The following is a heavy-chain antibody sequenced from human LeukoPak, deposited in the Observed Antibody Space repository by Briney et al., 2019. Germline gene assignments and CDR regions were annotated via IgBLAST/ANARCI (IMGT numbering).Heavy chain of an antibody. CDR1: GGSFSGYY. CDR2: INHSGST. V-gene: IGHV4-34*01. D-gene: IGHD3-22*01. CDR3: ARTSNYYDSSGYYNGAFDI. Sequence: SETLSLTCAVYGGSFSGYYWSWIRQPPGKGLEWIGEINHSGSTNYNPSLKSRVTISVDTSKNQFSLKLSSVTAADTAVYYCARTSNYYDSSGYYNGAFDIWGQGTMVTVSS. J-gene: IGHJ3*02.